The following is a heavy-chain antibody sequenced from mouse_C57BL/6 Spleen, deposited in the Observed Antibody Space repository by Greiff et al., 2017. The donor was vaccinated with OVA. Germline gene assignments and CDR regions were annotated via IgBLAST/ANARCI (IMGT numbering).Heavy chain of an antibody. CDR3: ARQLRLRYFDY. J-gene: IGHJ2*01. CDR2: IYPGGGYT. CDR1: GYTFTNYW. D-gene: IGHD3-2*02. V-gene: IGHV1-63*01. Sequence: VQLVESGAELVRPGTSVKMSCKASGYTFTNYWIGWAKQRPGHGLEWIGDIYPGGGYTNYNEKFKGKATLTADKSSSTAYMQFSSLTSEDSTIYYCARQLRLRYFDYWGQGTTLTVSS.